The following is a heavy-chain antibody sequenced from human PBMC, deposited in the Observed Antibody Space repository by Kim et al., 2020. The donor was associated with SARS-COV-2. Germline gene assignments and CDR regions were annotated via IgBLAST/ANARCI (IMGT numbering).Heavy chain of an antibody. CDR3: ARAHGDYGTRNFDY. D-gene: IGHD4-17*01. J-gene: IGHJ4*02. Sequence: NYNPSLKSRVTISVDTSKNQFSLKLSSVTAADTAVYYCARAHGDYGTRNFDYWGQGTLVTVSS. V-gene: IGHV4-59*01.